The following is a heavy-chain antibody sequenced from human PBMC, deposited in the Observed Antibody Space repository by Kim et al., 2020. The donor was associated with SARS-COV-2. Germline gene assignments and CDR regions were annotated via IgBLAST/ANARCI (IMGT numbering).Heavy chain of an antibody. CDR1: GGSFSGYY. CDR3: ARGRYRAAAVSCRFDY. V-gene: IGHV4-34*01. CDR2: INHSGST. Sequence: SETLSLTCALYGGSFSGYYWSWIRQPPGKGLEWIGEINHSGSTNYNPSLKSRVTISVDTSKNQFSLKLSSVTAADTAVYYCARGRYRAAAVSCRFDYWGQGTLVTVSS. J-gene: IGHJ4*02. D-gene: IGHD6-13*01.